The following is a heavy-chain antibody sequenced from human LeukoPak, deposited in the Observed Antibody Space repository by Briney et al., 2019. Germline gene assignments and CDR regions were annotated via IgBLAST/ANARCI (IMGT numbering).Heavy chain of an antibody. V-gene: IGHV4-34*01. D-gene: IGHD6-13*01. J-gene: IGHJ4*02. CDR1: GGSFSGYY. CDR3: ASRIAAAGQTY. Sequence: PSETLSLTCAVYGGSFSGYYWSWIRQPPGKGLEWIGEINHSGSTNYNPSLKSRVTISVDTSKNQFSLKLSSATAADTAVYYCASRIAAAGQTYWGQGTLVTVSS. CDR2: INHSGST.